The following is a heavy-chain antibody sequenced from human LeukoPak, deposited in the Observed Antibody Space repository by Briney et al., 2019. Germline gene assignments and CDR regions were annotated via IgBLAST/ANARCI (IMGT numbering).Heavy chain of an antibody. D-gene: IGHD5-12*01. CDR1: GGSISSSSYY. V-gene: IGHV4-39*02. Sequence: PSETLSLTCTVSGGSISSSSYYWGWIRQPPGKGLEWIGSIYYSGSTYYNPSLKSRVTISVDTSKNQFSLRLSSVTAADTAVYYCARDPGGSRAFDIWGQGTMVTVSS. CDR2: IYYSGST. CDR3: ARDPGGSRAFDI. J-gene: IGHJ3*02.